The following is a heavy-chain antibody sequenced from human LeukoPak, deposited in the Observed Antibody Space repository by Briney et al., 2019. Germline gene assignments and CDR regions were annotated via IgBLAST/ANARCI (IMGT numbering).Heavy chain of an antibody. J-gene: IGHJ6*03. CDR2: INHSGST. D-gene: IGHD6-13*01. CDR1: GGSFSGYY. CDR3: AGGTNTGYSSSWYFYYYYMDV. V-gene: IGHV4-34*01. Sequence: SETLSLTCAVYGGSFSGYYWSWIRQPPGKGLEWIGEINHSGSTNYNPSLKSRVTISVDTSKNQFSLKLSSVTAADTAVYYCAGGTNTGYSSSWYFYYYYMDVWGKGTTVTVSS.